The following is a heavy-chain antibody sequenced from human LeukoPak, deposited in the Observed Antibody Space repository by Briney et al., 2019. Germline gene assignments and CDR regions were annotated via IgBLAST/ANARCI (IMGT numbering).Heavy chain of an antibody. D-gene: IGHD3-3*01. CDR3: ARDGDFWSGYPSFDYYYYYVDV. J-gene: IGHJ6*03. Sequence: GASVKVSCKASGYTFTGYYMHWVRQAPGQGLEWMGWINPNSGGTNYAQKFQGRVTMTRDTSISTAYMELSRLRSDDTAVYYCARDGDFWSGYPSFDYYYYYVDVWGKGTTVTVSS. V-gene: IGHV1-2*02. CDR1: GYTFTGYY. CDR2: INPNSGGT.